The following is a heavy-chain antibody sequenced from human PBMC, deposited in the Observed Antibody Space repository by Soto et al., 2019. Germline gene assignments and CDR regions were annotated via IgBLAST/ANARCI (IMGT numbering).Heavy chain of an antibody. Sequence: QVQLVESGGGVVQTGRSLRLSCVASGFTFSSYGMHWVRQAPGKGLEWVAVISYDGSKKYYADSVKGRFTISRDNSENTLYLQMNSLRAEDTAVYYCAGGYYFGYWGQGTLVIVSS. CDR3: AGGYYFGY. D-gene: IGHD1-26*01. CDR2: ISYDGSKK. J-gene: IGHJ4*02. CDR1: GFTFSSYG. V-gene: IGHV3-30*03.